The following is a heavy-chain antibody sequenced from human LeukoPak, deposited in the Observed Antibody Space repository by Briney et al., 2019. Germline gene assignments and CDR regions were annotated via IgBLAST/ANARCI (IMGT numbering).Heavy chain of an antibody. CDR2: VSDSDNS. D-gene: IGHD5-18*01. J-gene: IGHJ4*02. CDR1: GGSISNYY. Sequence: PSETLSLTYIVSGGSISNYYWNWIRQSPGKGLEWIGYVSDSDNSNYSPSLKSRLTLSLDTSQNQFSLRLSSVTAADSAVYFCARGVVYNYGYPYFDYWGLGTLVTVSS. V-gene: IGHV4-59*01. CDR3: ARGVVYNYGYPYFDY.